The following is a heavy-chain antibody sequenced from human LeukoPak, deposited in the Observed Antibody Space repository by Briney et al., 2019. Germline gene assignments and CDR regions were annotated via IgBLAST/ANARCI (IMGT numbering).Heavy chain of an antibody. CDR2: IICNGGYA. J-gene: IGHJ3*02. Sequence: GGSLRLSCAASGLTFSSYAMMWLRQAPGKGLEWVSAIICNGGYALYADSVKGRFTISRDNSKNTLYLQMSSLRAEDTAVYYCAKDTEKDYGGNPMGIWGQGTMVTVSS. CDR3: AKDTEKDYGGNPMGI. V-gene: IGHV3-23*01. CDR1: GLTFSSYA. D-gene: IGHD4-23*01.